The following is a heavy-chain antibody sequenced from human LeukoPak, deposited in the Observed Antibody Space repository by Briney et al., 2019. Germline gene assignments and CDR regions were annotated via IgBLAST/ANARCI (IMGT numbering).Heavy chain of an antibody. D-gene: IGHD3-22*01. J-gene: IGHJ4*02. CDR1: GGSFSGYY. CDR3: ARLIVETYYYDSSGYYFDY. Sequence: SETLSLTCAVYGGSFSGYYWSWIRQPPGKGLEWIGEINHSGSTNYNPSLKSRVTISVDTSKNQFSLKLSSVTAADTAVYYCARLIVETYYYDSSGYYFDYWGQGTLVTVSS. CDR2: INHSGST. V-gene: IGHV4-34*01.